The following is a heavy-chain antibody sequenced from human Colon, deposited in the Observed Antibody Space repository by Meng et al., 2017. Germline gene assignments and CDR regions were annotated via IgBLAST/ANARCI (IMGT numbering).Heavy chain of an antibody. V-gene: IGHV6-1*01. CDR3: AXDHGYSYGLPLDY. CDR2: TXYRSKWYN. J-gene: IGHJ4*02. D-gene: IGHD5-18*01. Sequence: QVQLQQSGPGLVKPSQTLSLTCVISGDSVSSNTAAWNWIRQSPSRGLEWLGRTXYRSKWYNEYAVSVKSRMTFNAXTSKNQVSLQVNSXTPEDTAVYYCAXDHGYSYGLPLDYWGQGSLVTVSS. CDR1: GDSVSSNTAA.